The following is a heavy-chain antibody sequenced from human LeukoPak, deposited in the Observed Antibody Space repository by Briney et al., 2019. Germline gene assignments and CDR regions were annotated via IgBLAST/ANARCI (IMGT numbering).Heavy chain of an antibody. J-gene: IGHJ3*02. V-gene: IGHV3-23*01. CDR1: GFTFNSYW. Sequence: GGSLRLSCAASGFTFNSYWMSWVRQAPGKGLEWVSAISGSGGSTYYADSVKGRFTISRDNSKNTLYLQMNSLRAEDTAVYYCVTYRVRFLEWLLSGAFDIWGQGTMVTVSS. D-gene: IGHD3-3*01. CDR3: VTYRVRFLEWLLSGAFDI. CDR2: ISGSGGST.